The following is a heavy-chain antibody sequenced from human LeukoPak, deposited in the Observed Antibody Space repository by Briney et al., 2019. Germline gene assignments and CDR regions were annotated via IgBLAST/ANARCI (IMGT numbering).Heavy chain of an antibody. V-gene: IGHV4-31*03. CDR3: TRDKNRDGYFDY. CDR1: GGSISSGGYY. J-gene: IGHJ4*02. Sequence: SQTLSLTCTFSGGSISSGGYYWSWIRQHPGKGLEWIGYIYYSGSTYYNPSLKSRVTISVDTSKNQFSLKLSSVTAADTAVYYCTRDKNRDGYFDYWGQGTLVTVSS. D-gene: IGHD1-14*01. CDR2: IYYSGST.